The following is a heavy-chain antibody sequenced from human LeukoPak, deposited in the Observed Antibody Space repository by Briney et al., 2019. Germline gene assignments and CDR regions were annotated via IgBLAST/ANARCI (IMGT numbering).Heavy chain of an antibody. V-gene: IGHV3-33*01. CDR3: ARDPMGNYYDSSGYYQNYFDY. CDR2: IWYDGSNK. Sequence: PGRSLRLSCAASGFTSSSYGMHWVRQAPGKGLEWVAVIWYDGSNKYYADSVKGRFTISRDNSKNTLYLQMNSLRAEDTAVYYCARDPMGNYYDSSGYYQNYFDYWGQGTLVTVSS. D-gene: IGHD3-22*01. CDR1: GFTSSSYG. J-gene: IGHJ4*02.